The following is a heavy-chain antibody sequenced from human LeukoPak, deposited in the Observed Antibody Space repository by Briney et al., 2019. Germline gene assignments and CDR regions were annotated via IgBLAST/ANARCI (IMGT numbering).Heavy chain of an antibody. CDR3: ARSPIDTYPYYFDY. J-gene: IGHJ4*02. CDR1: GYTFTGYY. D-gene: IGHD5-18*01. V-gene: IGHV1-2*02. Sequence: ASVKVSCKASGYTFTGYYMHWVRQAPGQGLEWMGWINPNSGGTNYAQKFQGRVTMTRDTSISTAYMELSRLRSDDTAVYYCARSPIDTYPYYFDYWGQGTLVTVSS. CDR2: INPNSGGT.